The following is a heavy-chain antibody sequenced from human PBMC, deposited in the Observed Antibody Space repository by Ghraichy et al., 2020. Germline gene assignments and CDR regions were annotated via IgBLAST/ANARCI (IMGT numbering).Heavy chain of an antibody. D-gene: IGHD6-25*01. V-gene: IGHV3-23*01. J-gene: IGHJ4*02. CDR3: AKHRSRAAYDY. CDR2: ISTSGGTT. CDR1: GFTFSSYA. Sequence: GVSLRLSCAASGFTFSSYAMNWVRQAPGKGLEWVSTISTSGGTTYYADSVKGRFTLSRDNSRNTLYLQMSSLRAEDTAIYYCAKHRSRAAYDYWGQGTLVTVSS.